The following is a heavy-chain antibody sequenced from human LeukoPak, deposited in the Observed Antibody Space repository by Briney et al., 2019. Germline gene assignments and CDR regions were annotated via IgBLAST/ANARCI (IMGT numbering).Heavy chain of an antibody. J-gene: IGHJ3*02. CDR1: GGTFSSYA. Sequence: SVKVSCMASGGTFSSYAISWVRQAPGQGLEWMGGIIPIFGTANYAQKFQGRVTITTDESTSTAYMELSSLRSEDTAVYYCARSSSWYNAFDIWGQGTMVTVSS. V-gene: IGHV1-69*05. CDR3: ARSSSWYNAFDI. D-gene: IGHD6-13*01. CDR2: IIPIFGTA.